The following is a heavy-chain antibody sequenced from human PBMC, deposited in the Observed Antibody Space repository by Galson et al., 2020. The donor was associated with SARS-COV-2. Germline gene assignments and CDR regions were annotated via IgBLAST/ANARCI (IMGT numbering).Heavy chain of an antibody. CDR1: GFSLSNARMG. CDR2: IFSNDEK. D-gene: IGHD2-15*01. J-gene: IGHJ6*03. CDR3: ARRAATLHYYFYMDV. V-gene: IGHV2-26*01. Sequence: SGPTLVKPTETLTLTCTVSGFSLSNARMGVSWIRQPPGKALEWLAHIFSNDEKSYSTSLKSRLTISKDTSKSQVVLTMTNMDPVDTATYYCARRAATLHYYFYMDVWGKGTTVTVSS.